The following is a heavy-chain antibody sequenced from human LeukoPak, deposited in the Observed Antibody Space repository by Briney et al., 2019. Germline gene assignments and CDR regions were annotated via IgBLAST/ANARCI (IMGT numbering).Heavy chain of an antibody. CDR3: ARGDPSGRPGIAFDY. D-gene: IGHD1-26*01. J-gene: IGHJ4*02. V-gene: IGHV4-59*01. CDR1: GGSISNNY. Sequence: SETLSLTCTVSGGSISNNYWSWIRQPPGKGLEWIGHFHDRESTNYNPSLKSRVTISVDTSKNQFSLELSSVTAADTAVYYCARGDPSGRPGIAFDYWGQGTLVTVSS. CDR2: FHDREST.